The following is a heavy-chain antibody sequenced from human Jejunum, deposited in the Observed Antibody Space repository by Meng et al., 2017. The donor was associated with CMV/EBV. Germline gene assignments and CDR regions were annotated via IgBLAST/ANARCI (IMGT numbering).Heavy chain of an antibody. V-gene: IGHV1-69*05. CDR1: GGPFSSYA. CDR3: ARGCGGSCSLDY. D-gene: IGHD2-15*01. Sequence: KASGGPFSSYAISWVRQAPGQGLEWMGGSAPLFGKVNYAQKFQGRLTITTDESTTTAYMELSSLRSDDTAVYYCARGCGGSCSLDYWGQGTLVTVSS. J-gene: IGHJ4*02. CDR2: SAPLFGKV.